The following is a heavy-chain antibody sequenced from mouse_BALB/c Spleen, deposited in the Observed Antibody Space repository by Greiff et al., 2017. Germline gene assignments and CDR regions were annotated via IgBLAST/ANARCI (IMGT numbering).Heavy chain of an antibody. Sequence: QVQLKESGAELARPGASVKLSCKASGYTFTDYYINWVKQRTGQGLEWIGEIYPGSGNTYYNEKFKGKATLTAVKSSSTAYMQLSSLTSEDSAVYFCARGYYGSSGYFDYWGQGTTLTVSS. V-gene: IGHV1-77*01. J-gene: IGHJ2*01. CDR2: IYPGSGNT. CDR3: ARGYYGSSGYFDY. D-gene: IGHD1-1*01. CDR1: GYTFTDYY.